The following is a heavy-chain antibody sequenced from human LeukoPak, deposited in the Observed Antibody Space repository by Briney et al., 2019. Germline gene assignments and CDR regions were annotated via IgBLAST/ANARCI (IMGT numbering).Heavy chain of an antibody. J-gene: IGHJ4*02. V-gene: IGHV3-48*01. CDR3: ARALRWGGY. D-gene: IGHD3-16*01. Sequence: GGSLRLSCAASGFTFSSYAMSWVRQAPGKGLEWLSFVSSSGSNIYHADPVKGRLTISRDNAKSSLYMQMNSLRAEDTAVYYCARALRWGGYWGQGTLVTASS. CDR2: VSSSGSNI. CDR1: GFTFSSYA.